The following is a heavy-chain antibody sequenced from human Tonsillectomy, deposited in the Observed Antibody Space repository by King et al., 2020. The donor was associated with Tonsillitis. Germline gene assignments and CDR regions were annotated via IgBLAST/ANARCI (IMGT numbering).Heavy chain of an antibody. CDR1: GFTFSSYV. CDR3: AKVNLCFDYWDY. Sequence: VQLVESGGGLVQPGGSQRLSCAASGFTFSSYVMSWVRQAPGKGLEWVSAISGSGGSTYYADSVKGRFTISRDNSRNTLYLQMNTLRAEDTAVYYCAKVNLCFDYWDYWGQGTLVTVSS. CDR2: ISGSGGST. D-gene: IGHD3-10*01. V-gene: IGHV3-23*04. J-gene: IGHJ4*02.